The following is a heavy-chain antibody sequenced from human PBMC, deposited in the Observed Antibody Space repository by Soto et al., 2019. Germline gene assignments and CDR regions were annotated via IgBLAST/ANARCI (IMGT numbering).Heavy chain of an antibody. CDR1: GFSLSTSGVG. CDR2: IYWDDDK. V-gene: IGHV2-5*02. D-gene: IGHD1-7*01. J-gene: IGHJ4*02. Sequence: SGPTLVKPTQTLTLTCTFSGFSLSTSGVGVGWIRQPPGKALEWLALIYWDDDKRYSPSLKSRLTITKDTSKNQVVLTMTNMDPVDTATYYCAHMGMELGPVLDGPLFDYWGQGTLVTVSS. CDR3: AHMGMELGPVLDGPLFDY.